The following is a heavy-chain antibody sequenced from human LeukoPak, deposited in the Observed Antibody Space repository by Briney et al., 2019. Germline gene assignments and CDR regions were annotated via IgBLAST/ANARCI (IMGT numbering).Heavy chain of an antibody. V-gene: IGHV4-59*01. CDR3: ARDFRREYYYYMDV. Sequence: SETLSLTCTVSGGSISSYYWSWIRQPPGKGLEWIGYIYYSGSTNYNPSLKSRVTISVDTSKNQFSLKLSSVTAADTAVYYCARDFRREYYYYMDVWGKGTTVTVSS. J-gene: IGHJ6*03. CDR2: IYYSGST. CDR1: GGSISSYY.